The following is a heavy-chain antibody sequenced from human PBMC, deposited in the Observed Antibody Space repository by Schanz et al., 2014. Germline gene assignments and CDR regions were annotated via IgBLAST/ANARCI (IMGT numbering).Heavy chain of an antibody. D-gene: IGHD6-6*01. V-gene: IGHV1-3*01. CDR1: GYSFTPFP. Sequence: QVQLVQSWAEVKGPGASVKVSCKASGYSFTPFPIHWVRQAPGQRLEWMGWINAGTGNTEYSQKFQGRVTITRDTLASTAYMEVSSLRSDDTAVYYCARDQSPYTNSSDVRYFDYWGQGSLGTVSS. CDR3: ARDQSPYTNSSDVRYFDY. CDR2: INAGTGNT. J-gene: IGHJ4*02.